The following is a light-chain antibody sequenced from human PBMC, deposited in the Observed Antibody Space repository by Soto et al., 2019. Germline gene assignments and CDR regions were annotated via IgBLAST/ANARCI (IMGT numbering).Light chain of an antibody. V-gene: IGKV3-11*01. J-gene: IGKJ4*01. CDR3: QHRANWPLT. CDR1: QSVSSY. Sequence: EIVLTQSPATLSLSPGERATLSCRASQSVSSYLAWYQQKPGQAPRLLIYDASNRATGIPTRFSGSGSGTDFTLTISSLEPEDFAVYYCQHRANWPLTFGGGTTVEIK. CDR2: DAS.